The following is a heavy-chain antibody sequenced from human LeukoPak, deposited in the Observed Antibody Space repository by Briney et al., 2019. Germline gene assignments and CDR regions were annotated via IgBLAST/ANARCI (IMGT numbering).Heavy chain of an antibody. Sequence: GSLGLSFSASGFPFNSYPMHWVRLASGEGLEYVSSITANGGTTYYANSVKGRFTISRDNSKNTLYLQMGSLRAEDMAVYYCGRGRYCTNGVCQYFDYWGQGTLVTVSS. CDR2: ITANGGTT. CDR1: GFPFNSYP. D-gene: IGHD2-8*01. J-gene: IGHJ4*02. V-gene: IGHV3-64*01. CDR3: GRGRYCTNGVCQYFDY.